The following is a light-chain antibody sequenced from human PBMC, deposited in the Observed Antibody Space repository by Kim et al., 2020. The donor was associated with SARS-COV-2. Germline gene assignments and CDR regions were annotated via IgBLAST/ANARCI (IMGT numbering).Light chain of an antibody. Sequence: QSALTQPASVSGSPGQSITISCTGTSSDVGGYNYVSWYQQHPGKAPKLMIYEVNNRPSGVSNRFSGSKSGNTASLTISGLQAEDEADYYCSSYTSSSTLVFGGGTQLNVL. CDR2: EVN. V-gene: IGLV2-14*01. J-gene: IGLJ3*02. CDR3: SSYTSSSTLV. CDR1: SSDVGGYNY.